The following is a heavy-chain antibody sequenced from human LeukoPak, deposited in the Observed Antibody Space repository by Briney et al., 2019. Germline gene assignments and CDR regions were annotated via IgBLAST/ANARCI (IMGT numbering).Heavy chain of an antibody. Sequence: SETLSLTCTVSGGSISSSSYYWGWIRQPPGKGLEWIGSIYYSGSTYYNPSLKSRVTISVDTSKNQFSLKLSSVTAADTAVYYCARRTSGYSYGYLRYYYMDVWGKGTTVTVSS. V-gene: IGHV4-39*01. D-gene: IGHD5-18*01. CDR3: ARRTSGYSYGYLRYYYMDV. J-gene: IGHJ6*03. CDR1: GGSISSSSYY. CDR2: IYYSGST.